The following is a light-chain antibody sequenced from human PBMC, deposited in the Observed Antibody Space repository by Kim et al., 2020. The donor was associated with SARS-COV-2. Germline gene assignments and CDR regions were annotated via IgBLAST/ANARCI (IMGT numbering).Light chain of an antibody. V-gene: IGKV1-27*01. CDR2: DAS. CDR1: QGISNH. CDR3: QKYDSAPWT. Sequence: DIQMTQSPSSLSASVGDGVTITCRASQGISNHLAWYQQEPGKVPQVLIYDASALQSGVPSRFSGSRSGTDFTLTISSLQPEDVATYYCQKYDSAPWTFGQGTKVDIK. J-gene: IGKJ1*01.